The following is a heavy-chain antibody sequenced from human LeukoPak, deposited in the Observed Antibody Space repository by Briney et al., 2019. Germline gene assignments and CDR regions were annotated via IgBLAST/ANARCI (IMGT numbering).Heavy chain of an antibody. J-gene: IGHJ4*02. Sequence: SVNVSCKASGGTFSSYAISWVRQAPGQGLEWIGVIIPIFGTANYAQKFQGRVTITTDESTSTAYMELSSLRSEDTAVYYCARDRGRITGTRGYFDYWGQGTLVTVSS. CDR1: GGTFSSYA. CDR3: ARDRGRITGTRGYFDY. D-gene: IGHD1-14*01. V-gene: IGHV1-69*05. CDR2: IIPIFGTA.